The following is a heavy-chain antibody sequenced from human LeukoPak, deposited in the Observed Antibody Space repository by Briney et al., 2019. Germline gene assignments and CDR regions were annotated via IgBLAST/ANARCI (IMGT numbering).Heavy chain of an antibody. CDR2: IHRSGSPI. CDR1: GFNFRSYA. Sequence: PGGSLRLSCAASGFNFRSYAMNWVRQAPGKGLQWISYIHRSGSPIYYVDSVKGRFTISRDNAKNSLYLQVSSLRDEDTAVYYCARDSGAFYFDSWGQGTLVTVSS. J-gene: IGHJ4*02. D-gene: IGHD7-27*01. CDR3: ARDSGAFYFDS. V-gene: IGHV3-48*02.